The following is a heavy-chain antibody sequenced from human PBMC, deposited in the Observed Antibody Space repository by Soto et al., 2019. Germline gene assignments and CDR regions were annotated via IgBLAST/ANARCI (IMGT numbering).Heavy chain of an antibody. J-gene: IGHJ3*02. CDR3: ATDRGPYSSLVDAFDI. Sequence: GGSLRLSCAASGFTFSSYAMSWVRQAPGKGLEWVSAISGSGGSTYYADSVKGRFTISRDNSKNTLYLQMNSLRAEDTAVYYCATDRGPYSSLVDAFDIWGQGTMVTVSS. D-gene: IGHD6-13*01. CDR1: GFTFSSYA. CDR2: ISGSGGST. V-gene: IGHV3-23*01.